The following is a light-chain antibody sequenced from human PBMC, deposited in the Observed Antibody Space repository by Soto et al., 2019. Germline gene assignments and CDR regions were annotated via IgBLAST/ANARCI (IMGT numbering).Light chain of an antibody. Sequence: EVVLTQSPGTLSLSPGESATLSCRASQSVSNNYFAWYQQKPGQAPRLLIFCSSDKATGIPDRFSGSGSGTDFTLTISRLEPEDFAVYYWQQYGSSPPYTFGQGTKLEIK. J-gene: IGKJ2*01. CDR1: QSVSNNY. CDR2: CSS. CDR3: QQYGSSPPYT. V-gene: IGKV3-20*01.